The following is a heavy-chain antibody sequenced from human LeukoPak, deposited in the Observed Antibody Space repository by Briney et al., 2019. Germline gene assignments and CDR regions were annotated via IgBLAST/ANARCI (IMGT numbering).Heavy chain of an antibody. CDR3: ARRGAKVVVPAALPDYYYYYMDV. CDR2: IIPIFGTA. V-gene: IGHV1-69*05. CDR1: GGTFSSYA. D-gene: IGHD2-2*01. Sequence: SVKVSCKASGGTFSSYAISWVRQAPGQGLEWMGGIIPIFGTANYAQKFQGRVTITTDESTSTAYMELSSLRSEDTAVYYCARRGAKVVVPAALPDYYYYYMDVWGKGTTVTVSS. J-gene: IGHJ6*03.